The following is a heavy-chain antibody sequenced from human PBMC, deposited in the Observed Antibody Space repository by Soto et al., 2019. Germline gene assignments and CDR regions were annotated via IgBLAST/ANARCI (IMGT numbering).Heavy chain of an antibody. CDR3: ATDRSSSHY. Sequence: QVQLVQSGPELEKPGASVKLSCKASGLTFTDYGISWVRQAPGQGLEWMGWISAYNGKTNYVEKFQGRVTMTTDTSTTTAYMGLTRLRSDDTAMYYCATDRSSSHYWGQGTPVTVSS. D-gene: IGHD6-13*01. J-gene: IGHJ4*02. CDR2: ISAYNGKT. V-gene: IGHV1-18*01. CDR1: GLTFTDYG.